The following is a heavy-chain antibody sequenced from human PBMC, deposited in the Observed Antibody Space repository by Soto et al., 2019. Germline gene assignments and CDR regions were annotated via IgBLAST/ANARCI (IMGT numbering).Heavy chain of an antibody. CDR3: ATRDTGRVY. Sequence: QVQLQELGPGLVKPSGTLSLTCAVSGVSIDSHDWWTWVRQPPGKGLEWIGESHQSGNTNYNSSLESRVTISLDKSRNHFSLQLDSVTVADTAVYYCATRDTGRVYWGQGTLVTVSS. D-gene: IGHD5-18*01. V-gene: IGHV4-4*02. CDR1: GVSIDSHDW. CDR2: SHQSGNT. J-gene: IGHJ4*02.